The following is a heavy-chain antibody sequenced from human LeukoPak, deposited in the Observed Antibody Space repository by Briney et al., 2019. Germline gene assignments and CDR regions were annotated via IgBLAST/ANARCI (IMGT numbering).Heavy chain of an antibody. CDR3: ARDRGIAAAGGTYYYYGMDV. J-gene: IGHJ6*02. CDR2: ISYDGSNK. Sequence: GGSLRLSCAASGFTFSSYAMHWVRQAPGTGLEWVAVISYDGSNKYYADSVKGRFTISRDNSKNTLYLQMNSLRAEDTAVYYCARDRGIAAAGGTYYYYGMDVWGQGTTVTVSS. V-gene: IGHV3-30*04. D-gene: IGHD6-13*01. CDR1: GFTFSSYA.